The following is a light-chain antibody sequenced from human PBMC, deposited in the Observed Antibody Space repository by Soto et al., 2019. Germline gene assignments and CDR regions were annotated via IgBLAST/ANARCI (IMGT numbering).Light chain of an antibody. J-gene: IGKJ3*01. V-gene: IGKV3-15*01. CDR3: QQYHDWPPIT. Sequence: EIVMTQSPDTLSVSPGEGVTLSCRASQSVSSDLAWYQQKPGQSPRPLMYGASTRATDIPARFSGGGSGTEFTLTISSLQYEDVAIYYCQQYHDWPPITFGPGTKVEIK. CDR2: GAS. CDR1: QSVSSD.